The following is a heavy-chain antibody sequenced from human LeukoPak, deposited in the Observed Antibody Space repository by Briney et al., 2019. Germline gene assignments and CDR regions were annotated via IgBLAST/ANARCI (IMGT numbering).Heavy chain of an antibody. CDR1: GFIFSSYW. CDR2: IKQDGSDK. Sequence: GGSLRLSCAASGFIFSSYWMTWVRQAPGKGLEWVANIKQDGSDKYYVDSVKGRFAISRDNAKNSLYLQMNSLRVEDTAVYYARGGGYWGQGTLVTVSS. J-gene: IGHJ4*02. CDR3: ARGGGY. V-gene: IGHV3-7*01.